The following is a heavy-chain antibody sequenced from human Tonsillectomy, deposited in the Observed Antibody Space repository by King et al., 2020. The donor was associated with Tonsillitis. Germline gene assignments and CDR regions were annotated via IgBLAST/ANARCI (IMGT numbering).Heavy chain of an antibody. CDR2: IYYSGVT. D-gene: IGHD3-3*01. V-gene: IGHV4-31*01. Sequence: QLQESGPGLVKPSQTLSLTCSVSGGSISSDGYYWSWIRHFPGKGLEWIGNIYYSGVTYYNPSLKSLITISLDTSENQFSLTLSSVTAADTAVYYCARGKIFGVVVSWFDPWGQGTLVTVSS. CDR3: ARGKIFGVVVSWFDP. J-gene: IGHJ5*02. CDR1: GGSISSDGYY.